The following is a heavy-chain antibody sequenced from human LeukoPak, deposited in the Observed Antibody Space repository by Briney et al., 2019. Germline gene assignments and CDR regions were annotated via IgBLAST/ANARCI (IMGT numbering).Heavy chain of an antibody. D-gene: IGHD5-12*01. J-gene: IGHJ3*02. CDR2: IYYSGST. CDR1: GGSISSYY. Sequence: SETLSLTCTVSGGSISSYYWSWIRQPPGKGLEWIGYIYYSGSTNYNPSLKSRVTISLDTSKNQFSLRLSSVTAADTAVYYCARVYGSGYDFRGAFDIWGQGTMVTVSS. CDR3: ARVYGSGYDFRGAFDI. V-gene: IGHV4-59*01.